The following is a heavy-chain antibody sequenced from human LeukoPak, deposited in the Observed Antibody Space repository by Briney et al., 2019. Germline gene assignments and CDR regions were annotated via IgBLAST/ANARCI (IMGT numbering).Heavy chain of an antibody. Sequence: PGESLKISCKGSGYSFTSYWIGWVRQVPGKGLEWMGIIYPGDSDTRYSPSFQGQVTISADKSISTAYLQWSSLKASDTAMYYCARPATYDSSGYYKAAHVFDIWGQGTMVTVSS. V-gene: IGHV5-51*01. CDR2: IYPGDSDT. D-gene: IGHD3-22*01. J-gene: IGHJ3*02. CDR3: ARPATYDSSGYYKAAHVFDI. CDR1: GYSFTSYW.